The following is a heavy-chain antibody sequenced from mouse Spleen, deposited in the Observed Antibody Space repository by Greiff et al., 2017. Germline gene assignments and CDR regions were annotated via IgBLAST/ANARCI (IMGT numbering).Heavy chain of an antibody. D-gene: IGHD2-3*01. CDR1: GYSITSGYY. V-gene: IGHV3-6*01. Sequence: EVKLEESGPGLVKPSQSLSLTCSVTGYSITSGYYWNXIRQFPGNKLEWMGYISYDGSNNYNPSLKNRISITRDTSKNQFFLKLNSVTTEDTATYYCARGVYDGYPDYWGQGTTLTVSS. J-gene: IGHJ2*01. CDR2: ISYDGSN. CDR3: ARGVYDGYPDY.